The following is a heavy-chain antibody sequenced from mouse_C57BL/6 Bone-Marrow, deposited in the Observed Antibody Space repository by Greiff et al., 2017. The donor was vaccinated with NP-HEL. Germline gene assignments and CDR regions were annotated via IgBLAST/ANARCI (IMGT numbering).Heavy chain of an antibody. Sequence: EVKLVESGGGLVQPKGSLKLSCAASGFSFNTYAMNWVRQAPGKGLEWVARIRSKSNNYATYYADSVKDRFTISRDDSESMLYLQMNNLKTEDTAMYYCVRHPRSGYYGSSYGPWYFDVWGTGTTVTVSS. J-gene: IGHJ1*03. CDR2: IRSKSNNYAT. CDR1: GFSFNTYA. V-gene: IGHV10-1*01. CDR3: VRHPRSGYYGSSYGPWYFDV. D-gene: IGHD1-1*01.